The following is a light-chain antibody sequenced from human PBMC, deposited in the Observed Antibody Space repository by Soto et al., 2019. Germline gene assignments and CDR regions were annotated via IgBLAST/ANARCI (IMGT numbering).Light chain of an antibody. CDR1: QSLLHSNGYNY. CDR3: MQALQNSGT. V-gene: IGKV2-28*01. CDR2: LGS. Sequence: DIVMTQSPLSLPVTPGEPASISCRSSQSLLHSNGYNYLDWYLQKPGQSPQLLIYLGSNRASGVPDRFSGSGSGTDFTLKISRVEAEDVGVYHCMQALQNSGTFGQGTKLEIK. J-gene: IGKJ2*01.